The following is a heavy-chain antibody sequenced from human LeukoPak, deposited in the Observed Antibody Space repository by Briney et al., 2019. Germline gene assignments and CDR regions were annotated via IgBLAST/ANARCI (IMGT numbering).Heavy chain of an antibody. V-gene: IGHV3-21*01. CDR2: ISSSSSYI. Sequence: GGSLRLSCAASGFTFSNAWMSWVRQAPGKGLEWVSSISSSSSYIYYADSVKGRFTISRDNAKNSLYLQMNSLRAEDTAVYYCARDQRGRYFDWLPFDYWGQGTLVTVSS. CDR3: ARDQRGRYFDWLPFDY. J-gene: IGHJ4*02. D-gene: IGHD3-9*01. CDR1: GFTFSNAW.